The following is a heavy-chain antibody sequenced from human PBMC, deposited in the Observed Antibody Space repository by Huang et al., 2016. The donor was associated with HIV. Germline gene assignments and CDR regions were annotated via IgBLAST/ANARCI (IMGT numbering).Heavy chain of an antibody. D-gene: IGHD1-20*01. J-gene: IGHJ4*02. V-gene: IGHV1-2*02. CDR2: INPNSGGT. Sequence: QVQLVQSGAEVKKPGASVKVSCKASGYTFTGYYMNWVRQAPGQGLEGMGWINPNSGGTKYAQKFQGRVTMTRDTSISTAYMELSSLTSDDTAVYYCARDRAVSLLAYWGQGTLVTVSS. CDR3: ARDRAVSLLAY. CDR1: GYTFTGYY.